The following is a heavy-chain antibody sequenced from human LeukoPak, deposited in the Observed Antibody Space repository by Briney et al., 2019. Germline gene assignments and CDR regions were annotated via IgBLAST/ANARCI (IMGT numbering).Heavy chain of an antibody. V-gene: IGHV3-13*01. CDR3: ARGTLTMVRGVMNYFDY. Sequence: GGSLRLSCAASGFTFSSYDMHWVRQATGKGLEWVSAIGTAGDTYYPGSVKGRFTISRENAKNSLYLQMNSLRAGDTAVYYCARGTLTMVRGVMNYFDYWGQGTLVTVSS. CDR1: GFTFSSYD. CDR2: IGTAGDT. J-gene: IGHJ4*02. D-gene: IGHD3-10*01.